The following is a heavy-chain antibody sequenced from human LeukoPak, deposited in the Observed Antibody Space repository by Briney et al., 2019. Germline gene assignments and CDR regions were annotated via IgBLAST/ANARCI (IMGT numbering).Heavy chain of an antibody. Sequence: GGSLRLSCSASGFTFSSYAMHWVRQAPGKGLEYVSTISSSGGSTYYIDSVKGRFTISRDSSKNTLYLQMSSLRAENTAVYYCAFLGGGWLDAFDIWGQGTMVTVSS. CDR1: GFTFSSYA. V-gene: IGHV3-64D*09. CDR2: ISSSGGST. J-gene: IGHJ3*02. CDR3: AFLGGGWLDAFDI. D-gene: IGHD5-24*01.